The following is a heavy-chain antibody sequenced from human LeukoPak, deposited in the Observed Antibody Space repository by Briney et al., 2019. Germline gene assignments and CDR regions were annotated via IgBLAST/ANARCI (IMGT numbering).Heavy chain of an antibody. CDR1: IDSFTNYY. J-gene: IGHJ3*02. CDR3: ARGMLLDSSSSGVGAFDI. CDR2: VNDSGGT. V-gene: IGHV4-34*01. Sequence: PSETLSLTCAVYIDSFTNYYWNWIRQTPGKGLEWIGEVNDSGGTNINPSLRSRVILSVDTSKNQFSLKLSSVTAADTAVYYCARGMLLDSSSSGVGAFDIWGQGTMVTVSS. D-gene: IGHD6-6*01.